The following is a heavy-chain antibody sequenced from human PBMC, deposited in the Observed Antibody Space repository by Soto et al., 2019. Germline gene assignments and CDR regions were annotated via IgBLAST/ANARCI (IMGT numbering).Heavy chain of an antibody. CDR3: ARDRSSSYSYAMDL. CDR1: DFAFRLHG. CDR2: IWHDGTRK. D-gene: IGHD3-10*01. J-gene: IGHJ6*02. Sequence: QVHLVESGGGVVQPGGPLTLSCSVSDFAFRLHGIHWVRHTPGKGLEWVAMIWHDGTRKYFRDSVRGRFTISRDSAKNKVYLQMNNLRGDDSALYFCARDRSSSYSYAMDLWGQGTTVTVSS. V-gene: IGHV3-33*01.